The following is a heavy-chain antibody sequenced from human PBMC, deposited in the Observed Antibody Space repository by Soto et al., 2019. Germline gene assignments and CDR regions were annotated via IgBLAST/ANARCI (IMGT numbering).Heavy chain of an antibody. CDR2: ISGSGDST. Sequence: GGSLRLSCAASGFTFKNYAMNWVRQAPGKGLEWVAVISGSGDSTYYADSVRGRFTVSRDNSKNTLSLQVNSLRAEDTAVYYCARQIVELIPYFDHWGQGSLVTVSS. J-gene: IGHJ4*02. V-gene: IGHV3-23*01. D-gene: IGHD3-22*01. CDR1: GFTFKNYA. CDR3: ARQIVELIPYFDH.